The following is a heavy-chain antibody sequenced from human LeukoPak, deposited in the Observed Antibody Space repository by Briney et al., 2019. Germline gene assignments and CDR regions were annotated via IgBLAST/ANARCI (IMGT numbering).Heavy chain of an antibody. CDR2: ITTSSSYI. CDR1: GFTFSRSS. J-gene: IGHJ4*02. D-gene: IGHD3-22*01. V-gene: IGHV3-21*01. CDR3: AREGGTYDSRAYPTY. Sequence: GGPLRLSCAASGFTFSRSSMNWVRQAPGKGLEWVSSITTSSSYIYYTDSVKGRFTISRDNAKNSLYLQMNSLRGEDTAVYYCAREGGTYDSRAYPTYWGQGTLVTVSS.